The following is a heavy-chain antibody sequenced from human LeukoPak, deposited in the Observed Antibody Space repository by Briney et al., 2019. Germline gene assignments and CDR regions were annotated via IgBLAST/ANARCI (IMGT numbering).Heavy chain of an antibody. CDR1: GGTFSSYA. J-gene: IGHJ4*02. CDR2: IIPILGIA. Sequence: ASVKVSCKASGGTFSSYAISWARQAPGQGLEWMGRIIPILGIANYAQKFQGRVTITADKSTSTAYMELSSLRSEDTAVYYCARGRGYSGYDFLSVDYWGQGTLVTVSS. CDR3: ARGRGYSGYDFLSVDY. D-gene: IGHD5-12*01. V-gene: IGHV1-69*04.